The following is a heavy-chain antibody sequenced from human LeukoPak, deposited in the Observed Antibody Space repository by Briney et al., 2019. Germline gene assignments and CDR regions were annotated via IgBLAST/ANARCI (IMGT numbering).Heavy chain of an antibody. D-gene: IGHD4-17*01. CDR1: GFTFSSYS. CDR2: ISSSSSYI. J-gene: IGHJ4*02. V-gene: IGHV3-21*01. Sequence: GGPLRLSCAASGFTFSSYSMNWVRQAPGKGLEWVSSISSSSSYIYYADSVKGRFTISRDNAKNSLYLQMNSLRAEDTAVYYCASLAASTVTTSYWGQGTLVTVSS. CDR3: ASLAASTVTTSY.